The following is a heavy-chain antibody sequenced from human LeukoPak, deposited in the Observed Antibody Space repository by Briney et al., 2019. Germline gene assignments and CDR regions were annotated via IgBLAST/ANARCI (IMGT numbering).Heavy chain of an antibody. D-gene: IGHD3-22*01. CDR3: ARASGGYYDSSGSFDY. CDR1: EFTFSSYS. Sequence: GGSLRLSCAASEFTFSSYSMNWVRQAPGKGLEWVSYITNSGNSKSYADSVKGRITISRDNSKNMLYLQMNSLRAEDTAVYHCARASGGYYDSSGSFDYWGQGTLVTVSS. J-gene: IGHJ4*02. CDR2: ITNSGNSK. V-gene: IGHV3-48*01.